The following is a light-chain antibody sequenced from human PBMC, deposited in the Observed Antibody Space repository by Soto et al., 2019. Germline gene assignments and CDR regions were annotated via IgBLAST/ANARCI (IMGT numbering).Light chain of an antibody. V-gene: IGKV4-1*01. CDR2: WAS. CDR1: QNVLYSSNNENY. J-gene: IGKJ2*01. Sequence: DIVMIQSPDSLAVSLGERATINCKSSQNVLYSSNNENYLAWFQQKPGQPPKLLIYWASTRESGVPDRFSGSGSGTDFSLTISSLQAEDVAVYYCQQYYSTPYTFGQGTMLEIK. CDR3: QQYYSTPYT.